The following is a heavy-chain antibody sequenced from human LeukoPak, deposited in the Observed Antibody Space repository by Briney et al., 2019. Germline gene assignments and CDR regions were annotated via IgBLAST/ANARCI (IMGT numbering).Heavy chain of an antibody. D-gene: IGHD3-3*01. J-gene: IGHJ3*02. CDR2: ISGSGGTT. V-gene: IGHV3-23*01. CDR1: GFTFSSYA. Sequence: PGGSLRLSCAASGFTFSSYAMSWVRQAPGKGLEWVSAISGSGGTTYDADSVKGRFTISRDNSKNTLYLQMNSLRAEDTAVYYCAKVPVFSLTISEVVTDDAFDIWGQGTIVTVSS. CDR3: AKVPVFSLTISEVVTDDAFDI.